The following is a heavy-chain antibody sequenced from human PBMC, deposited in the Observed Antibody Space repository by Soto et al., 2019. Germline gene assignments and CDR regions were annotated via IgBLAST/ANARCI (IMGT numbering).Heavy chain of an antibody. CDR1: GYTFTSYG. V-gene: IGHV1-18*01. Sequence: QVQLVQSGAEVKKPGASVKVSCKASGYTFTSYGISWVRQAPGQGLEWLGWINVYNGNTNYAQKLQGRVTMTTDTSTRRAYRDLGSLRSDDTAVYFCARDTSRGEYDYWGQGTLVTVSS. CDR2: INVYNGNT. CDR3: ARDTSRGEYDY. J-gene: IGHJ4*02. D-gene: IGHD3-10*01.